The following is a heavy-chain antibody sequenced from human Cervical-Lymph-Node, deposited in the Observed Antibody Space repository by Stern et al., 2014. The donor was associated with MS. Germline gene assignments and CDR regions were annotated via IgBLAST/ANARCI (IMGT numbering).Heavy chain of an antibody. D-gene: IGHD3-10*01. CDR3: ATGAGDNWFDP. J-gene: IGHJ5*02. V-gene: IGHV1-69*06. CDR1: GDT. Sequence: QVQLVQSGADVKKPGSSVRVSCKASGDTSSLRQAPGQGLAYMGGSIRPVGTAHYTQRFQGRLTITADKSTNTTYMELSSLRSDDTAIYYWATGAGDNWFDPWGQGTLVSVSS. CDR2: SIRPVGTA.